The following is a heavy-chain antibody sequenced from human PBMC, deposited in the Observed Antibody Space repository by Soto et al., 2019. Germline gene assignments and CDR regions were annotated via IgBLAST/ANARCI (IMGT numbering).Heavy chain of an antibody. J-gene: IGHJ5*02. CDR2: IYYSGST. V-gene: IGHV4-30-4*01. Sequence: SETLSLTCTVSGGSISSGDYYWSWIRQPPGKGLEWIGYIYYSGSTYYNPSLKSRVTISVDTSKNQFSLKLSSVTAADTAVYYCARGHTRGYSGYDLNWFDPWGQGTLVTVSS. CDR3: ARGHTRGYSGYDLNWFDP. CDR1: GGSISSGDYY. D-gene: IGHD5-12*01.